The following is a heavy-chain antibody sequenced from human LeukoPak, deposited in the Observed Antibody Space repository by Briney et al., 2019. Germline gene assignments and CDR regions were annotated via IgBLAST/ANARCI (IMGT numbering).Heavy chain of an antibody. CDR3: ARLAVAATRYYYGMDV. J-gene: IGHJ6*02. Sequence: SETLSLTCTVSGYSISSGYYWGWIRQPPGKGLEWIGSIYHSGSAYYNPSLKSRVSISEDTSKNQFSLKLSSVTAADTAVYYCARLAVAATRYYYGMDVWGQGTTVTVSS. V-gene: IGHV4-38-2*02. CDR1: GYSISSGYY. D-gene: IGHD2-15*01. CDR2: IYHSGSA.